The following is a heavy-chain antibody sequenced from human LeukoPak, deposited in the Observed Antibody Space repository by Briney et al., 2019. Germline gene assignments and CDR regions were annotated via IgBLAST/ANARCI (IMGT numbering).Heavy chain of an antibody. V-gene: IGHV1-2*02. Sequence: GASVKVSCKVSGYTFTDYYIHWVRQAPGQGLEWMGWTSPKGAGTMSAQKFQGRITMTGDTSISTVYKELDRLTFDDTAEYYCARDNYGTMDYWGQGTLVTVSS. CDR3: ARDNYGTMDY. CDR1: GYTFTDYY. D-gene: IGHD4-17*01. J-gene: IGHJ4*02. CDR2: TSPKGAGT.